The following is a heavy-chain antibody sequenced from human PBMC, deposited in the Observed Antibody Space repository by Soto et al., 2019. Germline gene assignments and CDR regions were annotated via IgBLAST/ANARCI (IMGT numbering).Heavy chain of an antibody. J-gene: IGHJ1*01. CDR3: ARNPGIAVAEYFQH. CDR1: GYTFTSYG. CDR2: ISAYNGNT. Sequence: GASVKVSCKASGYTFTSYGISWVRQAPGQGLEWMGWISAYNGNTNYAQKLQGRVTMTTDTSTSTAYMELRSLRSDDTAVYYCARNPGIAVAEYFQHWGQGTLVTVSS. D-gene: IGHD6-19*01. V-gene: IGHV1-18*01.